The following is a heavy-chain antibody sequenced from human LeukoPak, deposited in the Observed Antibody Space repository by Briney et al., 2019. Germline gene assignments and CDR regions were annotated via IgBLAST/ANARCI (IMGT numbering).Heavy chain of an antibody. V-gene: IGHV4-59*01. Sequence: SETLSLTCTVSGGSISSYYWSWIRQPPGKGLDWIGYIYYSGSTNYNPSLKSRVTISVDTSKNQFSLKLSSVTAADTAVYYCARVSPKRYYYDSSGSLDPDFDYWGQGTLVTVSS. CDR2: IYYSGST. CDR3: ARVSPKRYYYDSSGSLDPDFDY. CDR1: GGSISSYY. D-gene: IGHD3-22*01. J-gene: IGHJ4*02.